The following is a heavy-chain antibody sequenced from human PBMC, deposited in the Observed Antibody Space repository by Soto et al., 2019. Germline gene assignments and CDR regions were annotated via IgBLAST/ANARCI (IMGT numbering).Heavy chain of an antibody. CDR1: GYTFTGYY. CDR2: INPNSGGT. CDR3: ARDLDYSMDV. Sequence: QVQLVQSGAEVKKPGASVKVSCKASGYTFTGYYMHWVRQAPGQGLEWMGWINPNSGGTKYAQKFQGWVTMTRDTSISTAYMELIRLRPDCTAVYYCARDLDYSMDVWGQGTTVTVSS. J-gene: IGHJ6*02. V-gene: IGHV1-2*04.